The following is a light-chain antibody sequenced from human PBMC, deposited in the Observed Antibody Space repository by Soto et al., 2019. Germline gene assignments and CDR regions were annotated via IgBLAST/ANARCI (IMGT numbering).Light chain of an antibody. CDR2: GNS. V-gene: IGLV1-40*01. CDR3: QSYDSSLSGSVV. Sequence: QSVLTQPPSVSGAPGQRVTISCTGSSSKIGAGYDVHWYQQLPGTAPKLLIYGNSNRPSGVPDRFSGSKSGTSASLAITGLQAEDEADYYCQSYDSSLSGSVVFGGGTKLTVL. J-gene: IGLJ2*01. CDR1: SSKIGAGYD.